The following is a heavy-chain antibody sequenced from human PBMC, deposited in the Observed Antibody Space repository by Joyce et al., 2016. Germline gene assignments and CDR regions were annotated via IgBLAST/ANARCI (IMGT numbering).Heavy chain of an antibody. CDR2: ISSDITYI. CDR1: GFTFSTSS. V-gene: IGHV3-21*02. D-gene: IGHD3-22*01. J-gene: IGHJ6*02. CDR3: ARGGIVYDYSMDL. Sequence: EVQLVESGGGLVKPGGSLRISCAASGFTFSTSSMSWFRRAPGKGREWVSAISSDITYIFYADSVKGRFTGSRDNAKNSLYLQMNSLRAEYTAVFFCARGGIVYDYSMDLWGQGTTVTVSS.